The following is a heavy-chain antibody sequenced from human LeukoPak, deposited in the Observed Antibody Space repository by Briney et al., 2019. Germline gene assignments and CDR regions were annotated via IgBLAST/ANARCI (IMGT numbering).Heavy chain of an antibody. V-gene: IGHV5-51*01. CDR1: GYTFTSYW. CDR2: IYPGDSDT. J-gene: IGHJ4*02. D-gene: IGHD3-22*01. CDR3: ARHGGIYYDSSGYYSAIDY. Sequence: GESLKISCKGSGYTFTSYWIGWVRQMPGKGLEWLGIIYPGDSDTRYSPSFQGQVTISVDKSINTADLQWSSLKASDTAMYYCARHGGIYYDSSGYYSAIDYWGQGTLVTVSS.